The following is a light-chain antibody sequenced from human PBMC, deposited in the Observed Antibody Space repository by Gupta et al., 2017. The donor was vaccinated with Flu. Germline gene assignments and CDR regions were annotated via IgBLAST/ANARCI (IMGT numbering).Light chain of an antibody. CDR2: LVS. V-gene: IGKV2-30*01. J-gene: IGKJ1*01. Sequence: DVVMTQSTLFLAVTLGQPASISCRSSQGLVYSDGNTYLHWFQQRPGQSPRRLVHLVSSRDSGVPDRFSGSGSGTYFTLRISRVEADDVGVYYCMQGAHCPWTFGQGTKVEI. CDR3: MQGAHCPWT. CDR1: QGLVYSDGNTY.